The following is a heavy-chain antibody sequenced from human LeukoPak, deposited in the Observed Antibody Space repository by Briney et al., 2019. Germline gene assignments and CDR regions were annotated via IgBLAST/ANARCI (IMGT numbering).Heavy chain of an antibody. D-gene: IGHD6-13*01. Sequence: GGSLRLSCAASGFTFSDHHMIWLRQAPGKGLEWISHMSGSVQTISYADLVEGRFTIPRDNAKYSVSLQLNSLRSEDTAVCYCSRAPQYSNSWKRNSALWGRGTLVTASS. V-gene: IGHV3-11*01. CDR1: GFTFSDHH. CDR2: MSGSVQTI. CDR3: SRAPQYSNSWKRNSAL. J-gene: IGHJ2*01.